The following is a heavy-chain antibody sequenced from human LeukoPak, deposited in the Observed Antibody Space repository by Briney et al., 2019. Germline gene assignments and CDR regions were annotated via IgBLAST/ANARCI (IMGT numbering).Heavy chain of an antibody. CDR2: FYHSGIT. V-gene: IGHV4-38-2*02. CDR3: ARGYSSGWYGGFDY. Sequence: AETLSLTRTVSCYFISSGCVGGWIRQAPGWGRERIGSFYHSGITYYTPSLKSRVTISVDTSRNQFSLKLSSVTAADTAVYYCARGYSSGWYGGFDYWGQGTLVTVSS. CDR1: CYFISSGCV. J-gene: IGHJ4*02. D-gene: IGHD6-19*01.